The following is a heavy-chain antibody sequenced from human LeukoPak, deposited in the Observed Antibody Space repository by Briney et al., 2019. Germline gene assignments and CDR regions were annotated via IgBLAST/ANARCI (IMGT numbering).Heavy chain of an antibody. D-gene: IGHD3-16*02. CDR2: IYYSGST. Sequence: SETLSLTCTVSGGSISSYYWSWIRQPPGKGLEWIGYIYYSGSTNYNPSLKSRVIISVDTSKNQFSLKLSSVTAWDTAVYYFARARVYDYVWGSYRPTPYTGGFDPWGQEPWSPSPQ. CDR1: GGSISSYY. J-gene: IGHJ5*02. V-gene: IGHV4-59*01. CDR3: ARARVYDYVWGSYRPTPYTGGFDP.